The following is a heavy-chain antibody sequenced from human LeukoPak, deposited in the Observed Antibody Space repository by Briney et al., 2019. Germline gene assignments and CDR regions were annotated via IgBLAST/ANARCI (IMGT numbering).Heavy chain of an antibody. V-gene: IGHV3-48*01. CDR1: GFTFSSYS. Sequence: PGGSLRLSCAASGFTFSSYSMNWVRQAPGKGLEWVSYISSSSSTIYYADSVKGRFTISRDNAKNSLYLQMNSLGAEDTAVYCCARDYYGSSVTMAPVDYWGQGTLVTVSS. D-gene: IGHD3-10*01. J-gene: IGHJ4*02. CDR2: ISSSSSTI. CDR3: ARDYYGSSVTMAPVDY.